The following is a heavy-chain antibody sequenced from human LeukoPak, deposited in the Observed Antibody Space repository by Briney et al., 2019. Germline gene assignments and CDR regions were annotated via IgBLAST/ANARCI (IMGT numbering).Heavy chain of an antibody. Sequence: GGSLRLSCAASGFTFSSYSMNWVRQAPGKGLEWVSYIRGSSSTIYYADSVKGRFTISRDNAKNSLYLQMNSLRAEDTAVYYCARVADALDYWGQGTLVTVSS. CDR3: ARVADALDY. CDR2: IRGSSSTI. V-gene: IGHV3-48*01. D-gene: IGHD2-15*01. J-gene: IGHJ4*02. CDR1: GFTFSSYS.